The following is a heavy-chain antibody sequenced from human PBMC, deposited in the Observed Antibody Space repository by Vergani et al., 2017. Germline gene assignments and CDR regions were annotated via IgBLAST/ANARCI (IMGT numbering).Heavy chain of an antibody. V-gene: IGHV3-23*04. D-gene: IGHD5-24*01. CDR3: AKGGGDGYNSLAY. Sequence: VQLVESGGGVVQPGGSLRLSCAASGFTFSIYAMTWVRQAPGKGLEWVSAISTSGGNTYFADSVKGRFTISRDNSKNTLYLQMNSLRAEDTAVYYCAKGGGDGYNSLAYWGQGTRVTVSS. J-gene: IGHJ4*02. CDR1: GFTFSIYA. CDR2: ISTSGGNT.